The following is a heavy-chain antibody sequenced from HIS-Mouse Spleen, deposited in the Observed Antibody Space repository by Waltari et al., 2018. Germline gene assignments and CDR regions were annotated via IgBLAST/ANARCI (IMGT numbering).Heavy chain of an antibody. J-gene: IGHJ4*02. CDR2: ISYDGSNK. V-gene: IGHV3-30*18. D-gene: IGHD1-26*01. CDR1: GFTFSSYG. Sequence: QVQLVESGGGVVQPGRSLRLSCADSGFTFSSYGMHGVRQAPGKGLEWVAVISYDGSNKYYADSVKGRFTISRDNSKNTLYLQMNSLRAEDTAVYYCAKDTSGSYSDYWGQGTLVTVSS. CDR3: AKDTSGSYSDY.